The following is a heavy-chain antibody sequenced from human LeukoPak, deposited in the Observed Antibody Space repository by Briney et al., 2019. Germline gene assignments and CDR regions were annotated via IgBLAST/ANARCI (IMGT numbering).Heavy chain of an antibody. CDR3: AHSRITIFGVVDRGAFDI. CDR2: IYWNDDK. D-gene: IGHD3-3*01. Sequence: SGPTLVKPTQTLTLTCTFSGFSLSTSGVGVGWIRQPPGKALEWLALIYWNDDKRYSPSLKSRLTITKDTSKNQVVLTMTNMDPVDTATYYCAHSRITIFGVVDRGAFDIWGQGTMVTVSS. J-gene: IGHJ3*02. V-gene: IGHV2-5*01. CDR1: GFSLSTSGVG.